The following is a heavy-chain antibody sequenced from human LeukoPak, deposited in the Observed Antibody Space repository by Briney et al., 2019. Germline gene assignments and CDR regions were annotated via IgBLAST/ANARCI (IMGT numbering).Heavy chain of an antibody. J-gene: IGHJ4*02. V-gene: IGHV3-53*01. D-gene: IGHD5-12*01. Sequence: TGGSLRLSCAASGFTVTGNYLSWVRQAPGKGLEWVSVIYSGGSTYYADSVKGRFTISRDNSKNTLYLQMNSLRAEDTAVYYCARWFSGYAPEDYWGQGTLVTVSS. CDR3: ARWFSGYAPEDY. CDR2: IYSGGST. CDR1: GFTVTGNY.